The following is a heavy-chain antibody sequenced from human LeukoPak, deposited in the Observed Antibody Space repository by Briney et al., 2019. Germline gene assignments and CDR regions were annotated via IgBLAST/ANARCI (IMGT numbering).Heavy chain of an antibody. J-gene: IGHJ4*02. V-gene: IGHV3-21*04. CDR3: AREGYSSGWYRN. CDR2: ISSGSSYI. CDR1: GFTFSSYS. Sequence: PGGSLRLSCAASGFTFSSYSMNWVRQAPGKGLEWVSSISSGSSYIYYADSVKGRFTISRDNSKNTLYLQMNSLRAEDTAVYYCAREGYSSGWYRNWGQGTLVTVSS. D-gene: IGHD6-19*01.